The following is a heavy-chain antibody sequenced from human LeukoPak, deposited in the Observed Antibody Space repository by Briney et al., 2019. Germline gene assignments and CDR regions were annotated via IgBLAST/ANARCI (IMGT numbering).Heavy chain of an antibody. CDR1: GFTFSSYA. CDR3: ARRGNYSYYHMDV. Sequence: PGGSLRLSCAASGFTFSSYAMSWVRQAPGKGLEWVSAISGSGGSTYYADSVKGRFTISRDNAKNSLYLQMNSLRAEDTAVYYCARRGNYSYYHMDVWGKGTMVTVSS. J-gene: IGHJ6*03. CDR2: ISGSGGST. V-gene: IGHV3-23*01.